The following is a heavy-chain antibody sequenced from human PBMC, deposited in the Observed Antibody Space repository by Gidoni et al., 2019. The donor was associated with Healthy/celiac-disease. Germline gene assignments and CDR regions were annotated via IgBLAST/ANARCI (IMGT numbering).Heavy chain of an antibody. CDR1: GFTFSSYA. J-gene: IGHJ3*02. Sequence: RLSCSASGFTFSSYAMHWVRQAPGKGLEYVSAISSNGGSTYYADSVKGRFTISRDNSKNTLYLQMSSLRAEDTAVYYCVKGFIRYYDSSGYLTHDAFDIWGQGTMVTVSS. CDR3: VKGFIRYYDSSGYLTHDAFDI. V-gene: IGHV3-64D*06. CDR2: ISSNGGST. D-gene: IGHD3-22*01.